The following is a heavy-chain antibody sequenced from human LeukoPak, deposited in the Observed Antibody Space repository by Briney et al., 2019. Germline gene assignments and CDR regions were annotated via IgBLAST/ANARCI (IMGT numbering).Heavy chain of an antibody. CDR1: GYRFTSYW. Sequence: PGESLQISCKGSGYRFTSYWIGWVRQLPGKGLEGMGIIYPGDSDTRYSPSFQGQVTISAHKSISTAYLQWSSLKASDTAMYYCASLGVRGVKGWFDPWGQGTLVTVSS. CDR3: ASLGVRGVKGWFDP. V-gene: IGHV5-51*01. D-gene: IGHD3-10*01. CDR2: IYPGDSDT. J-gene: IGHJ5*02.